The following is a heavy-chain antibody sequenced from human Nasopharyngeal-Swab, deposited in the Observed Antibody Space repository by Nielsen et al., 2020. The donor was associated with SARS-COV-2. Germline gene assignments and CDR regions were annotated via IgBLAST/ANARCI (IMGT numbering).Heavy chain of an antibody. V-gene: IGHV3-30-3*01. CDR2: ISYDGSNK. Sequence: GESLKISCAASGFTFSSYAMHWVRQAPGKGLEWVAVISYDGSNKYYADSVKGRFTISRDIFKNTVFLQVNSLRVEDTAVYYCTRDGPSNYGTWDYWGQGTLVTVSS. CDR3: TRDGPSNYGTWDY. D-gene: IGHD4/OR15-4a*01. CDR1: GFTFSSYA. J-gene: IGHJ4*02.